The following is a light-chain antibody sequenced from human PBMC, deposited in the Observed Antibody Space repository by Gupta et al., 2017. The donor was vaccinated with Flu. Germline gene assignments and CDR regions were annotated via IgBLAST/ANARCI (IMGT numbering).Light chain of an antibody. CDR2: EVS. J-gene: IGLJ1*01. V-gene: IGLV2-18*02. Sequence: QSALTQPPSASGSPGQSVTISCTGTSSDIGKYNRVSWYQQPPVTAPKLMIYEVSNRPSGVPDRFSGSKSGNTASLTISGLQAEDEADYYCSSYTSTSTLYVFGSGTKVIVL. CDR3: SSYTSTSTLYV. CDR1: SSDIGKYNR.